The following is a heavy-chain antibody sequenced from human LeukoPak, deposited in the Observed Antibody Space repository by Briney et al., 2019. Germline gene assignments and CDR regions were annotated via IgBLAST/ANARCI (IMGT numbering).Heavy chain of an antibody. CDR2: IYYSGST. Sequence: PSETLSLTCTVSGGSISSGGYYWRWIRQHPGTGLEWIGYIYYSGSTYYNPSLKSRVTISVDTSKNQFSLKLSSVTAADTAVYYCARAPGGYDSSGYPNWFDPWGQGTLVTVSS. CDR1: GGSISSGGYY. CDR3: ARAPGGYDSSGYPNWFDP. V-gene: IGHV4-31*03. D-gene: IGHD3-22*01. J-gene: IGHJ5*02.